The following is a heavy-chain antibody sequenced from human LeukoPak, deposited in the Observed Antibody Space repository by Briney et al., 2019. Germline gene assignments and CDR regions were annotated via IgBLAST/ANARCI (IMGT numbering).Heavy chain of an antibody. CDR3: ARLGGYSYGLRR. Sequence: SETLSLTRTVSGGSISRYYWSWIRQPPGKGLEWIGYIYYSGSTNYNPSLKSRVTISVDTSKNQFSLKLSSVTAADTAVYYCARLGGYSYGLRRWGQGTLVTVSS. V-gene: IGHV4-59*01. D-gene: IGHD5-18*01. CDR2: IYYSGST. CDR1: GGSISRYY. J-gene: IGHJ4*02.